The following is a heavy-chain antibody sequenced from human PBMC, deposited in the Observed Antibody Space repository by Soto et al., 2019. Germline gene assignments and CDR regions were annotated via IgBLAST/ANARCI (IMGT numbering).Heavy chain of an antibody. J-gene: IGHJ6*02. CDR2: ISWDGGST. CDR1: GFTFDDYA. D-gene: IGHD2-2*01. V-gene: IGHV3-43D*04. Sequence: GGSLRLSCAASGFTFDDYAMHWVRQAPGKGLEWVSLISWDGGSTYYADSVKGRFTISRDNSKNSLYLQMNSLRAEDTALYYCAKDRGYCSSTSCYRRTRGYYYYYYGMDVWRQGTTVTVSS. CDR3: AKDRGYCSSTSCYRRTRGYYYYYYGMDV.